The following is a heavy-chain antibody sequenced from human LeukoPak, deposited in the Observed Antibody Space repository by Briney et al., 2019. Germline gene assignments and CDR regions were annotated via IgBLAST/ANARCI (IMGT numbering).Heavy chain of an antibody. D-gene: IGHD6-6*01. CDR3: AKENEYRSSEGYYYYYMDV. CDR1: GFTFHDYA. CDR2: ISWDGGST. V-gene: IGHV3-43D*03. J-gene: IGHJ6*03. Sequence: PGGSLRLSCAASGFTFHDYAMHWVRQAPGKGLEWVSLISWDGGSTYYADSVKGRFTISRDNSKNSLYVQMNSLRVEDTALYYCAKENEYRSSEGYYYYYMDVWGKGTTVTVSS.